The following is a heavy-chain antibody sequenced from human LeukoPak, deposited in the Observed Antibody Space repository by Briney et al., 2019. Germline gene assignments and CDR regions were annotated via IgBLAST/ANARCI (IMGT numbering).Heavy chain of an antibody. J-gene: IGHJ4*02. CDR1: GYTFTNYG. D-gene: IGHD3-22*01. CDR2: IIPIFGTA. Sequence: RASVKVSCKASGYTFTNYGISWVRQAPGQGLEWMGGIIPIFGTANYAQKFQGRVTITADESTSTAYMELRSLTSDDTAVYYCARDLYDSSGYFDYWGQGTLVTVSS. CDR3: ARDLYDSSGYFDY. V-gene: IGHV1-69*13.